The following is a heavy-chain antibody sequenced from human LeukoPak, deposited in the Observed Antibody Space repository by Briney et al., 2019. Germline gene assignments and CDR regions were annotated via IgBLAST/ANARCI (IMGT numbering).Heavy chain of an antibody. Sequence: GASVTVSCKASGGTFSSYAISWVRQAPGQGLEWMGGIIPIFGTANYAQKFQGRVTITADESTSTAYMELSSLRSEDTAVYYCARHGYSGYDWFGMDVWGQGTTVTVSS. CDR1: GGTFSSYA. D-gene: IGHD5-12*01. CDR3: ARHGYSGYDWFGMDV. CDR2: IIPIFGTA. J-gene: IGHJ6*02. V-gene: IGHV1-69*13.